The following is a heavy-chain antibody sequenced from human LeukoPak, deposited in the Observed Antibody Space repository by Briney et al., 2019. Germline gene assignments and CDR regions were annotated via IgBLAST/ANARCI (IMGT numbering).Heavy chain of an antibody. Sequence: ASVKVSCKASGGTFSSYAISWVRQAPGQGLEWMGGIIPIFGTANYAQKFQGRVTITADESTSTAYMELSSLRSEDTAVYYCARDESGDMAVAEQRYANWFDPWGQGTLVTVSS. D-gene: IGHD6-19*01. V-gene: IGHV1-69*13. J-gene: IGHJ5*02. CDR2: IIPIFGTA. CDR1: GGTFSSYA. CDR3: ARDESGDMAVAEQRYANWFDP.